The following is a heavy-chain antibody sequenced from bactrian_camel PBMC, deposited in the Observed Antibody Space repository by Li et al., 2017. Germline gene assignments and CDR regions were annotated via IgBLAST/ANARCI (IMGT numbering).Heavy chain of an antibody. CDR3: AKVRFGLERASFDY. Sequence: QVQLVESGGGLVQPGGSLRLSCAASGFTFSSYYMTWVRQSPERGLEWVSTINSGGDSTRYADSVKGRFTISRDNAKNTLYLQLNSLKTEDTAMYYCAKVRFGLERASFDYWGQGTQVTVS. J-gene: IGHJ4*01. CDR2: INSGGDST. D-gene: IGHD1*01. V-gene: IGHV3S1*01. CDR1: GFTFSSYY.